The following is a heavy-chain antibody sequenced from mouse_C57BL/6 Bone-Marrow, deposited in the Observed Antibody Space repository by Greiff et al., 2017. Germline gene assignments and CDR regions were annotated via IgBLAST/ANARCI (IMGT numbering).Heavy chain of an antibody. J-gene: IGHJ2*01. D-gene: IGHD1-1*01. CDR2: ILPGSGST. Sequence: VKLQESGAELMKPGASVKLSCKATGYTFTGYWIEWVKQRPGHGLEWIGEILPGSGSTNYNEKFKGKATFTADTSSNTAYMQLSSLTTEDSAIXYGARRPTGLLTRSYYFDYWGQGTTLTVSS. CDR1: GYTFTGYW. V-gene: IGHV1-9*01. CDR3: ARRPTGLLTRSYYFDY.